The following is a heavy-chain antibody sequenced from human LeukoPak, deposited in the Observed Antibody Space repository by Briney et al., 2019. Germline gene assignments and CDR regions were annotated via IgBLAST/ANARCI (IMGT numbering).Heavy chain of an antibody. CDR3: ARGSGTMVVTPLFH. V-gene: IGHV3-21*01. J-gene: IGHJ4*02. CDR1: GFTFSSYS. Sequence: GGSLRLSCAASGFTFSSYSMNWVRQAPGKGLEWVSSISSSSSYIYYADSVKGRFTISRDNAKNSLYLQMNSLRAEDRAVYYCARGSGTMVVTPLFHWGQGTLVTVSS. D-gene: IGHD4-23*01. CDR2: ISSSSSYI.